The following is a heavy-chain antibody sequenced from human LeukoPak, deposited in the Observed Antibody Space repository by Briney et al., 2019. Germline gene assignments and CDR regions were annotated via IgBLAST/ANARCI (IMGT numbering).Heavy chain of an antibody. CDR3: ARCQLSSLYAFDI. V-gene: IGHV3-48*01. CDR2: ISSSSSTI. Sequence: PGGSLRLSCAASGFSVINNYVTWVRQAPGKGLEWVSYISSSSSTIYYADSVKGRFTISRDNAKNSLYLQMNSLRAEDTAVYYCARCQLSSLYAFDIWGQGTMVTVSS. J-gene: IGHJ3*02. D-gene: IGHD5-18*01. CDR1: GFSVINNY.